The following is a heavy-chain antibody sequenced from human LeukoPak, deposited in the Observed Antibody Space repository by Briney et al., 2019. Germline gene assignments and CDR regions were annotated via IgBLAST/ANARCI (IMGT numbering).Heavy chain of an antibody. J-gene: IGHJ3*02. CDR3: ACHPRWSSAFDI. CDR1: GGSISSSSYY. CDR2: IYYSGST. D-gene: IGHD4-23*01. V-gene: IGHV4-61*05. Sequence: PSETPSLTCTVSGGSISSSSYYWGWIRQPPGKGLEWIGYIYYSGSTNYNPSLKSRVTISVDTSKNQFSLKLSSVTAADTAVYYCACHPRWSSAFDIWGQGTMVTVSS.